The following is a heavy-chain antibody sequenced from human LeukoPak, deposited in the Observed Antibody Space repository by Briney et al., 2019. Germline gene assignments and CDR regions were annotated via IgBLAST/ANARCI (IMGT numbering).Heavy chain of an antibody. CDR3: AMGRVWHFDY. CDR2: ISGSGGST. CDR1: GFTFSSYA. J-gene: IGHJ4*02. D-gene: IGHD3-16*01. V-gene: IGHV3-23*01. Sequence: PGGSLRLSCAASGFTFSSYAMSWVRQAPGKGLEWVSAISGSGGSTYYADSVKGRFTISRYNSKNTLYLQMNSLRAEGTAVYYCAMGRVWHFDYWGQGTLVTVSS.